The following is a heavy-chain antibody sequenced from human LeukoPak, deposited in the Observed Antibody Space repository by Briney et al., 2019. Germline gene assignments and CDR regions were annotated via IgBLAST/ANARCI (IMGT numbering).Heavy chain of an antibody. CDR2: IIPIFGTA. CDR1: GGTFSSYA. J-gene: IGHJ4*02. D-gene: IGHD3-3*01. V-gene: IGHV1-69*13. Sequence: SVKVSCKASGGTFSSYAISWVRQAPGQGLEWMGGIIPIFGTANYAQKFQGRVTITADESTSTAYMELSSLRSEETAVYYCARPRAPIGIRDDYYFDYWGQGTLVTVSS. CDR3: ARPRAPIGIRDDYYFDY.